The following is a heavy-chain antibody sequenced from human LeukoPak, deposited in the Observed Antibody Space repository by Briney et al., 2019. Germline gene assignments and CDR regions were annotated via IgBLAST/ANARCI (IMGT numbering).Heavy chain of an antibody. J-gene: IGHJ4*02. CDR2: TYYRSKWYN. CDR3: ARDLIRCTNGVCYTYYFDY. Sequence: SETLSLTCAISGDSVYSNSAAWNWIRQSPSRGLEWLGRTYYRSKWYNDYAVSVKSRITINPDTSKNQFSLQLNSVTPEDTAVYYCARDLIRCTNGVCYTYYFDYWGQGTLVTVSS. D-gene: IGHD2-8*01. CDR1: GDSVYSNSAA. V-gene: IGHV6-1*01.